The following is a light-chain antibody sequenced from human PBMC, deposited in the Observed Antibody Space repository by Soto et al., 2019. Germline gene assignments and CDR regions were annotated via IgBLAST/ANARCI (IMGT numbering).Light chain of an antibody. CDR2: GAS. CDR3: QQYNNWPPWT. J-gene: IGKJ1*01. Sequence: EIVMTQSPATLSVSPGERATLSCRXSQSVSSNLAWYQQKPGQAPRLLIYGASTRATGIPARFSGSGSGTEFTLTISSLQSEDFAVYYCQQYNNWPPWTFGQGTKVDI. CDR1: QSVSSN. V-gene: IGKV3-15*01.